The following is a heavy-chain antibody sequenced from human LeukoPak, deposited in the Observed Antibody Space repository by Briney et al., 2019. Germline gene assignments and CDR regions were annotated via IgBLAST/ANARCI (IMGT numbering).Heavy chain of an antibody. Sequence: ASVKVSCKASGGTFSSYAISWVRQAPGQGLEWTGRIIPIFGTANYAQKFQSRVTITTDESTSTAYMELSSLRSEDTAVYYCAREVAGYNQHFDYWGQGTLVTVSS. D-gene: IGHD5-24*01. CDR3: AREVAGYNQHFDY. V-gene: IGHV1-69*05. J-gene: IGHJ4*02. CDR2: IIPIFGTA. CDR1: GGTFSSYA.